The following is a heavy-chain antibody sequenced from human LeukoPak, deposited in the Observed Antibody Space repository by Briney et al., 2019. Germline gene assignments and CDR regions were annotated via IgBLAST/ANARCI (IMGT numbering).Heavy chain of an antibody. CDR3: AKDLKSSSSWHYYYYMDV. J-gene: IGHJ6*03. Sequence: GGSLRLSCAASGFTFSSYAMSWVRQAPGKGLEWVSAISGSGGSTYYADSVKGRFTNSRDNSKNTLHLQMNSLRAEDTAVYYCAKDLKSSSSWHYYYYMDVWGKGTTVTVSS. V-gene: IGHV3-23*01. CDR2: ISGSGGST. CDR1: GFTFSSYA. D-gene: IGHD6-13*01.